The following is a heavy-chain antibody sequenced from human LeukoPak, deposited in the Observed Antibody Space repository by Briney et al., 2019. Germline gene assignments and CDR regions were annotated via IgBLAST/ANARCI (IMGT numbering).Heavy chain of an antibody. CDR3: AKDREFGELLGGLDY. Sequence: GGSLRLSCAASGFTFDDYAMHWVRQAPGKGLEGVSGISWNSGSIGYADSVKGRFTISRDNAKNSLYLQMNSLRAEDTALYYCAKDREFGELLGGLDYWGQGTLVTVSS. V-gene: IGHV3-9*01. CDR1: GFTFDDYA. CDR2: ISWNSGSI. J-gene: IGHJ4*02. D-gene: IGHD3-10*01.